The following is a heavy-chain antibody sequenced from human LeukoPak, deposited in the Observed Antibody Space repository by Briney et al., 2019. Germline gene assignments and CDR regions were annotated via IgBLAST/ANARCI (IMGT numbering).Heavy chain of an antibody. Sequence: SQTLSLTCAISGDSVSSNSAARNWIRQSPSRGLEWLGRTYYMSKWNTEYAVSVGSRIAINPDTSKNQFSLQLSSVTPEDTAVYYCARASHGSHWFDPWGQGTLVTVSS. V-gene: IGHV6-1*01. CDR1: GDSVSSNSAA. D-gene: IGHD3-10*01. J-gene: IGHJ5*02. CDR3: ARASHGSHWFDP. CDR2: TYYMSKWNT.